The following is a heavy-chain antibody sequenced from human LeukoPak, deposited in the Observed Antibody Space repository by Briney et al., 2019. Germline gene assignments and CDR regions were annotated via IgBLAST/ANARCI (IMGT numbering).Heavy chain of an antibody. CDR2: VWYDGSNK. D-gene: IGHD3-10*01. J-gene: IGHJ6*02. CDR3: ARLLAGSGSYYYDGMDV. CDR1: GFTFSSYG. Sequence: GGSLRLSCAASGFTFSSYGMHWVRQAPGKGLEWVAVVWYDGSNKYYADSVKGRFTISRDNSKNTLYLQMNSLRAEDTAVYYCARLLAGSGSYYYDGMDVWGQGTTVTVSS. V-gene: IGHV3-33*01.